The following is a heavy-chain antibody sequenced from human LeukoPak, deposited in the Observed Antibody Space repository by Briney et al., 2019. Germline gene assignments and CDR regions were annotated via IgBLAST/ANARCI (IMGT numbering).Heavy chain of an antibody. Sequence: MPSETLSLTCTVSGYSISSGYYWGWIRQPPGKGLEWIGSIYHSGSTYYNPSLKSRVTISVDTSKNQFSLKLSSVTAADTAVYYCARHSPVGIFYFDYWGQGTLVTVSS. V-gene: IGHV4-38-2*02. CDR1: GYSISSGYY. J-gene: IGHJ4*02. CDR2: IYHSGST. D-gene: IGHD1-26*01. CDR3: ARHSPVGIFYFDY.